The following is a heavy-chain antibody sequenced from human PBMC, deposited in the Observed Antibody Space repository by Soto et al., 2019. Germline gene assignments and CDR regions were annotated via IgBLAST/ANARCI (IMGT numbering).Heavy chain of an antibody. D-gene: IGHD2-15*01. Sequence: GGSLRLSCAASGFTFSSYAMSWVRQAPGKGLEWVSAISGSGGSTYYADSVKGRFTISRDNSKSTLYLQMNSLRAEDTAVYYCAKDIVVVVAATVSFDYWGQGNMVTVYS. CDR1: GFTFSSYA. CDR2: ISGSGGST. V-gene: IGHV3-23*01. J-gene: IGHJ4*02. CDR3: AKDIVVVVAATVSFDY.